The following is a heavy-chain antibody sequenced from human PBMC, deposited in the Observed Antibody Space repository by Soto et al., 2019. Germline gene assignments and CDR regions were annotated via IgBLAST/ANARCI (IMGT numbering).Heavy chain of an antibody. V-gene: IGHV1-46*01. Sequence: GASVKVSCKASGYTFTSYYMHWVLQAPGQGLEWVGIINPSGGSTSYAQKFQGRVTMTRDTSTSTVYMELSSLRSEDTAVYYCARGGWSGQLVNWFDPWGQGTLVTVSS. J-gene: IGHJ5*02. CDR1: GYTFTSYY. CDR2: INPSGGST. D-gene: IGHD6-13*01. CDR3: ARGGWSGQLVNWFDP.